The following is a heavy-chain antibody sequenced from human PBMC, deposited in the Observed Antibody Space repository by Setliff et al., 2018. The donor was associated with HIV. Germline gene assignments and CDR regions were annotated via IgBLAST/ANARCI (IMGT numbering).Heavy chain of an antibody. J-gene: IGHJ3*01. CDR2: ISPHNGNT. D-gene: IGHD1-1*01. CDR3: AKGYTWSVVGALDV. Sequence: ASVKVSCKASGNIFTNQYITWVRQAPGQGLEWMGWISPHNGNTKYGEKFQARVTMTADTSTTTAYMEPRSLTSDDTAMNYCAKGYTWSVVGALDVWGQGTRVTVSS. V-gene: IGHV1-18*01. CDR1: GNIFTNQY.